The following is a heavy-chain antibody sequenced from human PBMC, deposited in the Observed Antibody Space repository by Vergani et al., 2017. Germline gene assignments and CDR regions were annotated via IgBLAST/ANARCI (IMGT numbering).Heavy chain of an antibody. V-gene: IGHV3-43D*04. D-gene: IGHD1-26*01. J-gene: IGHJ4*02. CDR1: GFTFDDYV. CDR2: ITWDGGST. CDR3: AKGLVGTTSLFDY. Sequence: EVQLVESGGVVVQPGGSLRLSCAVSGFTFDDYVMHWVRQAPGKGLEWVSLITWDGGSTYYADSVKGRFTISRDNSKNSLYLQMNSLRAEDTALYYCAKGLVGTTSLFDYWGQGTLVTVSS.